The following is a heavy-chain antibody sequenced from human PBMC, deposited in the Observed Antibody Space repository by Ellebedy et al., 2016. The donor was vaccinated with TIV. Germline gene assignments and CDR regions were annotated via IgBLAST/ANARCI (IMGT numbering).Heavy chain of an antibody. CDR3: ARDPIRLLRYFEGGMDV. D-gene: IGHD3-9*01. CDR1: GYTFTGYY. J-gene: IGHJ6*02. Sequence: AASVKVSCKASGYTFTGYYMHWVRQAPGQGLEWMGWINPNSGGTNYAQKFQGRVTMTRDTSISTAYMELSSLRSEDTAVYYCARDPIRLLRYFEGGMDVWGQGTTVTVSS. V-gene: IGHV1-2*02. CDR2: INPNSGGT.